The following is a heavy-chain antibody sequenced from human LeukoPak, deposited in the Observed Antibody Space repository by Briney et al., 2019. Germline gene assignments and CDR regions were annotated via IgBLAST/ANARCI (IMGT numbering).Heavy chain of an antibody. D-gene: IGHD6-19*01. CDR3: ARDPHRDSSGWYMFAFDI. CDR2: INPNSGGT. J-gene: IGHJ3*02. CDR1: GYTFTGYY. V-gene: IGHV1-2*02. Sequence: ASVKVSCKASGYTFTGYYMHWVRQAPGQGLEWMGWINPNSGGTNYAQKFQGRVTMTRDTSISTAYMELSRLRSDDTAVYYCARDPHRDSSGWYMFAFDIWGQGTMVTVSS.